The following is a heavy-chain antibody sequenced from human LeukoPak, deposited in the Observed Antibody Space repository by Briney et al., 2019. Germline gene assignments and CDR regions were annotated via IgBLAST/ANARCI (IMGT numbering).Heavy chain of an antibody. V-gene: IGHV3-30*04. CDR1: GFTFSSYV. CDR3: ARGADGVSSNSRGWFDP. D-gene: IGHD2-15*01. CDR2: ISYDGSNI. Sequence: GGSLRLSCAASGFTFSSYVMHWVRQAPGKGLEWVAVISYDGSNIYYADSVKGRFTISRDNSKNTLYLQMISLRAEDTAVYSCARGADGVSSNSRGWFDPWGQGTLVTVSS. J-gene: IGHJ5*02.